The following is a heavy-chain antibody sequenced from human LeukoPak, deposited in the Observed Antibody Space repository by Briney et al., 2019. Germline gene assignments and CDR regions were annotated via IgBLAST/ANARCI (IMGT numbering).Heavy chain of an antibody. Sequence: GGSLRLSCAASGFTVSSNYMSWVRQAPGKGLEWVSVIYSGGSTYYADSVKGRFTISRDNSKNTLYLQMNSLRAEDTAVYYCARDGYCSSTSCFALDYWGQGTLVTVSS. D-gene: IGHD2-2*03. J-gene: IGHJ4*02. CDR3: ARDGYCSSTSCFALDY. CDR2: IYSGGST. CDR1: GFTVSSNY. V-gene: IGHV3-66*02.